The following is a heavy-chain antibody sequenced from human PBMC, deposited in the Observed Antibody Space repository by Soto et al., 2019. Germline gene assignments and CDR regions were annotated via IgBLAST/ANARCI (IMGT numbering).Heavy chain of an antibody. CDR2: IKSKTGGGTT. D-gene: IGHD3-22*01. V-gene: IGHV3-15*07. Sequence: EVQLVESGGGLVKPGGSLRLSCAASGLTFSNAWMNWVRQAPGKGLEWVGRIKSKTGGGTTDYAAPVKGRLTIPRDDSKNTLYLQMNSLKTEDTAVYYCTTIPTYYYDTYHFDYWGQGTLVTVSS. CDR3: TTIPTYYYDTYHFDY. CDR1: GLTFSNAW. J-gene: IGHJ4*02.